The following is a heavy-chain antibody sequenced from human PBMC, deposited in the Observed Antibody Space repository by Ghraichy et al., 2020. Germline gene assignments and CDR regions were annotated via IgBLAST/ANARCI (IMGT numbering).Heavy chain of an antibody. CDR1: GGSVSSGSYY. J-gene: IGHJ4*02. CDR2: IYYSGST. V-gene: IGHV4-61*01. Sequence: SETLSLTCTVSGGSVSSGSYYWSWVRQPPGKGLEWIGYIYYSGSTNYNPSLKSRVTISVDTSKNQFSLRLSSVTAADTVVYYCARDSSSYYFDYWGQGTLVTVSS. D-gene: IGHD6-13*01. CDR3: ARDSSSYYFDY.